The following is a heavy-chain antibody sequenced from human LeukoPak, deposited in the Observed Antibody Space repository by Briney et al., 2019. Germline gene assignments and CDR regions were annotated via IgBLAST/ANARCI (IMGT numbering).Heavy chain of an antibody. CDR3: ARGMVRGVIIVY. V-gene: IGHV1-69*13. CDR1: GGTFSSYA. D-gene: IGHD3-10*01. J-gene: IGHJ4*02. CDR2: IIPIFGTA. Sequence: SVTVSCKASGGTFSSYAISWVRQAPGQGLEWMGGIIPIFGTANYAQKFQGRVTITADESTSTAYMELSSLRSEDTAVYYCARGMVRGVIIVYWGQGTLVTVSS.